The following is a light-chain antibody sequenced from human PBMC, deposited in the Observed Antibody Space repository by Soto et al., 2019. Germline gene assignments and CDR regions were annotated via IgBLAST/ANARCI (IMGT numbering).Light chain of an antibody. V-gene: IGKV1-5*01. J-gene: IGKJ4*01. CDR3: QQYGSSPS. CDR2: DAS. CDR1: QSISSW. Sequence: DIQMTESPSILSASVGDRVTITCRASQSISSWLSWYQQKPGKAPKLLIYDASSLESGVPSRFSGSGSGTDFILTISRLEPEDFTVYYCQQYGSSPSFGGGTKVDIK.